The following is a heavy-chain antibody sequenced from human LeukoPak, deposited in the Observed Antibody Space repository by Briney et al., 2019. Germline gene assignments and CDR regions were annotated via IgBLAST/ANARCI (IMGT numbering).Heavy chain of an antibody. Sequence: GSLRLSCAASGFAFSGSAMHWVRQASGKGLEWVGRIRSKANSYATAYAASVKGRFTISRDDSKNTGDLQMNSLKTEDTAVYYCSRGGTIPFDYWGQGTLVTVSS. J-gene: IGHJ4*02. CDR1: GFAFSGSA. D-gene: IGHD3-16*01. CDR3: SRGGTIPFDY. V-gene: IGHV3-73*01. CDR2: IRSKANSYAT.